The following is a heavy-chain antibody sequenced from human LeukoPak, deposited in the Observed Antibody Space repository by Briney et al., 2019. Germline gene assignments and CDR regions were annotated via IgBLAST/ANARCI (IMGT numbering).Heavy chain of an antibody. J-gene: IGHJ4*02. V-gene: IGHV3-48*01. CDR2: ISSSSSTI. CDR3: ANFGGDSSGYYYPLDY. D-gene: IGHD3-22*01. Sequence: PGGSLRLSCAASGFTFSSYSMNWVRQAPGKGLEWVSYISSSSSTIYYADSVKGRFTISRDNAKNSLYLQMNSLRAEGTAVYYCANFGGDSSGYYYPLDYWGQGTLVTVSS. CDR1: GFTFSSYS.